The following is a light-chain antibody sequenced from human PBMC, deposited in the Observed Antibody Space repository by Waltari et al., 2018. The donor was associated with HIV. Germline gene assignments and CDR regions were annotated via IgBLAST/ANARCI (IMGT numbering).Light chain of an antibody. Sequence: QSVLTQPPSASGTPGQRVTISCSGSSANIGNTVYWYQQLPGTAPKVLIYRDNQRPSGVPDRFSGSSSGTSASLDVSGLRSEDEANYFCAAWDDTLSGWVFGGGTKLTVL. V-gene: IGLV1-47*01. CDR1: SANIGNT. CDR3: AAWDDTLSGWV. CDR2: RDN. J-gene: IGLJ3*02.